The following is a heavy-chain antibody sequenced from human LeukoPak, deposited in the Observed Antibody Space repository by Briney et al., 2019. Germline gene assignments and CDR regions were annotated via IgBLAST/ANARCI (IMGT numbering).Heavy chain of an antibody. V-gene: IGHV3-7*01. CDR3: PRDRESESDSEGDY. J-gene: IGHJ4*02. CDR1: GFTFSRFL. CDR2: IKQGGSEI. Sequence: GGSLRLSCSASGFTFSRFLMSWVRQAPGKGLEYVALIKQGGSEIYHMDSVKGRFTISRDDATNSLYLQMNSLRVEDTALYYCPRDRESESDSEGDYWGQGTLVTVSS. D-gene: IGHD4-11*01.